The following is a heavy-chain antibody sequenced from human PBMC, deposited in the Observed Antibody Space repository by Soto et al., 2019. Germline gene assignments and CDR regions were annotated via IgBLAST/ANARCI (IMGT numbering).Heavy chain of an antibody. J-gene: IGHJ5*01. Sequence: AAGGTCIDHGVSCVSQAPGKGLEWVSYISSSSSTIYYADSVKGRFTISRDNAKNSLYLQMNSLRDEDTAVYYCARESAALNLFDSWGQGTLVTVSS. CDR1: GGTCIDHG. CDR2: ISSSSSTI. CDR3: ARESAALNLFDS. V-gene: IGHV3-48*02. D-gene: IGHD2-2*01.